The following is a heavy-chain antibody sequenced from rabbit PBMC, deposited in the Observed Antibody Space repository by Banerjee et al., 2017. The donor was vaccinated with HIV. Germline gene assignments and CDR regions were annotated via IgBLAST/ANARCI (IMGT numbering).Heavy chain of an antibody. CDR1: GFSFSSSHW. D-gene: IGHD4-1*01. CDR2: IYLGSRGYT. V-gene: IGHV1S45*01. Sequence: QEQLVESGGGLVKPGGSLTLTCAASGFSFSSSHWICWVRQAPGKGLEWVACIYLGSRGYTDYAIWAKGRFTISKTSSTTVTLQMTSLTAADTASYFCARDLAGVIGWNFNLWGQGTLVTVS. CDR3: ARDLAGVIGWNFNL. J-gene: IGHJ4*01.